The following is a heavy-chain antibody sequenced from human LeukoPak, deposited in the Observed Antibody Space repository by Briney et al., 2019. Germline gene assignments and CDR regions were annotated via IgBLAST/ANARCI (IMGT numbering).Heavy chain of an antibody. Sequence: GGSLRLSCAASGFTFSSYSMNWVRQAPGKGLEWISYISSSSSSTYYADSVKGRFTISRDNAKNSLYLQMNSLRAEDTAVYYCARVIGSYGDSAYWGQGTLVTVSS. CDR3: ARVIGSYGDSAY. V-gene: IGHV3-48*04. CDR2: ISSSSSST. CDR1: GFTFSSYS. D-gene: IGHD4-17*01. J-gene: IGHJ4*02.